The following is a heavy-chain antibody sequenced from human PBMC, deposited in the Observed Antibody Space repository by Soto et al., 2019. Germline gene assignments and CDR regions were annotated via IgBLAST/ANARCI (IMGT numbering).Heavy chain of an antibody. D-gene: IGHD3-3*01. CDR1: GGSISSYY. J-gene: IGHJ5*02. V-gene: IGHV4-59*01. CDR3: ARVFTSGYDFWSGYPNWFDP. Sequence: SETLSLTCTVSGGSISSYYWSWIRQPPGKGLEWIGYIYYSGSTNYNPSLKSRVTISVDTSKNQFSLKLSSVTAADTAVYYCARVFTSGYDFWSGYPNWFDPWGQGTLVTVSS. CDR2: IYYSGST.